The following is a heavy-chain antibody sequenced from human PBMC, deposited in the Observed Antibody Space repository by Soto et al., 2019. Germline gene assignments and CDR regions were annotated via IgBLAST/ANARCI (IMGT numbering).Heavy chain of an antibody. CDR1: GRSISIGGYY. D-gene: IGHD3-10*01. V-gene: IGHV4-61*08. J-gene: IGHJ6*02. CDR2: IYYSEST. Sequence: SETLYLTSTVSGRSISIGGYYWSWIRQHPGKGLEWIGYIYYSESTNYNPSLKSRVIISVDTSNNQFSLRLSSVTAADTAVYYCARGRGTMVRGVIPQAGDYYYGMDVWGQGTTVS. CDR3: ARGRGTMVRGVIPQAGDYYYGMDV.